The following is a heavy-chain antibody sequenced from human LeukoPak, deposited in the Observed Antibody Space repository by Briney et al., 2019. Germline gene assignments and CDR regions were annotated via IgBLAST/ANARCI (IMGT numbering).Heavy chain of an antibody. Sequence: PSVKVSCKASGYTFTSYGISWVRQGPGPGLEWMGWISGYNGNTNYAQKFQGRVTMTTDTSTSTAYMELRSLRSDDTAVYYCARTSHESVLYWSDPWGQGTLVNVSS. V-gene: IGHV1-18*01. CDR1: GYTFTSYG. D-gene: IGHD3-16*01. CDR2: ISGYNGNT. J-gene: IGHJ5*02. CDR3: ARTSHESVLYWSDP.